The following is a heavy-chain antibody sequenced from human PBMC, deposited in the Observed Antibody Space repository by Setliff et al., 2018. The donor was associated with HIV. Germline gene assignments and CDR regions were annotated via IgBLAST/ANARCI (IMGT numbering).Heavy chain of an antibody. CDR3: ASGREQGLRHAFDI. CDR1: GFSFSSYS. D-gene: IGHD4-17*01. CDR2: ISSGTRYI. Sequence: GGSLRLSCAASGFSFSSYSVNWVRQAPGKGLEWVSSISSGTRYIHYADSVKGRFTISRDNVKNALYLQMNSLRAEDTAVYYCASGREQGLRHAFDIWGQGAMVTVSS. J-gene: IGHJ3*02. V-gene: IGHV3-21*01.